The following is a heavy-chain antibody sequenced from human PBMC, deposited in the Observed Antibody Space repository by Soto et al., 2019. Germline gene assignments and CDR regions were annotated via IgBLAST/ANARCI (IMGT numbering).Heavy chain of an antibody. CDR2: ISGSGGNT. J-gene: IGHJ5*02. CDR3: AKWYLGYCSGGSCYPVGFDP. D-gene: IGHD2-15*01. V-gene: IGHV3-23*01. Sequence: ETLSLTCAVYGGSFSGYYWSWIRQPPGKGLEWVSAISGSGGNTYYADSVKGRFTISRDNSKNTLYLQMNSLRAEDTAVYYCAKWYLGYCSGGSCYPVGFDPWGQGTLVTVSS. CDR1: GGSFSGYY.